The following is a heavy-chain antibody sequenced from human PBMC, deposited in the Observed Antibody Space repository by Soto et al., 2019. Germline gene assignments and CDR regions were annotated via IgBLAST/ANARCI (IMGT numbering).Heavy chain of an antibody. D-gene: IGHD6-6*01. CDR2: IYYSGST. CDR3: VVVGEYSSSSGYYSYYGMDV. CDR1: GGSISSGGYY. J-gene: IGHJ6*01. Sequence: TSETLSLTCTVSGGSISSGGYYWSWIRQHPGKGLEWIGYIYYSGSTYYNPSLKSRVTISVDTSKNQFSLKLSSVTAADTAVYYCVVVGEYSSSSGYYSYYGMDVWGEGTTVRVS. V-gene: IGHV4-31*03.